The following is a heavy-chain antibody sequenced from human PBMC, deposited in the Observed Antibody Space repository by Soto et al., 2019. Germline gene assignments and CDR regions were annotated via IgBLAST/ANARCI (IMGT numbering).Heavy chain of an antibody. CDR1: GFPFSSYG. V-gene: IGHV3-30*03. D-gene: IGHD1-1*01. J-gene: IGHJ4*02. CDR3: STGERDY. CDR2: ISYDGSNK. Sequence: QVQLVESGGGVVQPGRSLRLSCAASGFPFSSYGMDWVRQAPGKGLEWVAVISYDGSNKYYADSVRGRFTISRDNSKNTLYLQMNSLRVDDTAVYYCSTGERDYWGQGTLVTVSS.